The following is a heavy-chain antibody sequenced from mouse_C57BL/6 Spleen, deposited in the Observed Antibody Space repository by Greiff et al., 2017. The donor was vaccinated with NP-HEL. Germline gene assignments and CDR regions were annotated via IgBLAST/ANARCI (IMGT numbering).Heavy chain of an antibody. J-gene: IGHJ2*01. CDR2: IYPGNSDT. D-gene: IGHD2-4*01. CDR1: GYTFTSYW. CDR3: TRNSYDYDDYFDY. Sequence: VQLQQSGTVLARPGASVKMSCKTSGYTFTSYWMHWVKQRPGQGLEWIGAIYPGNSDTSYNQKFKGKAKLTAVTSASTAYMELSSLTNEDSAVYYCTRNSYDYDDYFDYWGQGTTLTVSS. V-gene: IGHV1-5*01.